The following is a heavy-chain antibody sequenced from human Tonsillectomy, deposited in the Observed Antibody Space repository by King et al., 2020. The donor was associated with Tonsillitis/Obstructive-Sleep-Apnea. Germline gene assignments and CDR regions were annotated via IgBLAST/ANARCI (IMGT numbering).Heavy chain of an antibody. CDR2: IYSGCST. V-gene: IGHV3-53*01. CDR3: ASDHPTTGVDY. Sequence: VQLVESGGGLIQPGGSLRLSCAASGFTVSSNYMSWVRQAPGKGLEWVSVIYSGCSTYYADSVKGRFTISRDNSKNTRYLQMNSLRAEDTAVYYCASDHPTTGVDYWGQGTLVTVSS. D-gene: IGHD4-17*01. J-gene: IGHJ4*02. CDR1: GFTVSSNY.